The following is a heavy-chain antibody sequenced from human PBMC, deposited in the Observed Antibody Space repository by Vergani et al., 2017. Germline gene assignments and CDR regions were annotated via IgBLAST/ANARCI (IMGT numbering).Heavy chain of an antibody. Sequence: VQLVESGGGLVKPGGSLRLSCAASGFTFSDFSMSWVRQAPGKGLEWVAFISCSGPYINYADSVKGRFIISRDNTNNSLFLQLRSLRAEDAAVYYCARDCTSGGCPDNDGMDVWGQGATVTVSS. CDR3: ARDCTSGGCPDNDGMDV. V-gene: IGHV3-21*06. CDR2: ISCSGPYI. CDR1: GFTFSDFS. D-gene: IGHD2-8*01. J-gene: IGHJ6*02.